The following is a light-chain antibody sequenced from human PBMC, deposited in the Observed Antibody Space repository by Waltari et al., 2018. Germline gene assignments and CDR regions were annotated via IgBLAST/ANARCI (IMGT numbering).Light chain of an antibody. CDR1: QTVLYSSNNKNY. CDR2: WAS. Sequence: DIVMTQSPDSLAVSLGERAPINCKSSQTVLYSSNNKNYLAWYQQKPGQPPKLLIYWASTRESGVPDRFSGSGSGTDFTLTISSLQAEDVAVYYCQQYYSSPYTFGQGTQLEIK. CDR3: QQYYSSPYT. J-gene: IGKJ2*01. V-gene: IGKV4-1*01.